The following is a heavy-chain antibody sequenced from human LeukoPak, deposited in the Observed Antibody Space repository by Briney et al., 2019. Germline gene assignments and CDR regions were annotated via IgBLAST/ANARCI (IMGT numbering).Heavy chain of an antibody. D-gene: IGHD6-6*01. J-gene: IGHJ4*02. V-gene: IGHV4-31*03. Sequence: PSETLSLTCTVSGGSISSGGYYWSWIRQHPGKGLEWIGYIYYSGSTYYNPSLKSRVTISVDTSKNQFSLKLSSVTAADTAVYYCATWAYSSSSASDYWDQGTLVTVSS. CDR1: GGSISSGGYY. CDR2: IYYSGST. CDR3: ATWAYSSSSASDY.